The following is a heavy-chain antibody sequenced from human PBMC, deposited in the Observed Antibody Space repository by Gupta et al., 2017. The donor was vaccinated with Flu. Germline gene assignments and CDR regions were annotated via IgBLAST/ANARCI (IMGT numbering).Heavy chain of an antibody. J-gene: IGHJ4*02. Sequence: EVPQVESGGGLVQPGGSLRISCAASGISFAKPWLHWVRQVPGKGPVWVSRINNDGRDTIYADSVKGRFTISRDNAQNTLYLQRDSLRAEDTAVYYCARGGTASFDFWGQGTLVTVS. D-gene: IGHD3-16*01. CDR3: ARGGTASFDF. CDR2: INNDGRDT. CDR1: GISFAKPW. V-gene: IGHV3-74*01.